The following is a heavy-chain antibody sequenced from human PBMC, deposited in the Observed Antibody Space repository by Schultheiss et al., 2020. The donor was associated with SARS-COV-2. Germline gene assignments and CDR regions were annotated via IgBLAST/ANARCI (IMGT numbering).Heavy chain of an antibody. CDR1: GYTFTAYY. J-gene: IGHJ5*02. D-gene: IGHD2-2*01. Sequence: ASVKVSCKASGYTFTAYYIHWVRQAPGQGLEWMGWINLDSGDTNYAQKFQDWVTMTRDTSISTAYVEIYSLKSDDTAVFYCARSNRATSSLYDLWGQGTLVTVSS. CDR3: ARSNRATSSLYDL. CDR2: INLDSGDT. V-gene: IGHV1-2*04.